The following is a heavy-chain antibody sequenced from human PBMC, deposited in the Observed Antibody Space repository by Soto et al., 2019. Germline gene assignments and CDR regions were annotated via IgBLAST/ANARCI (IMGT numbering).Heavy chain of an antibody. Sequence: QLQLQESGPRLVKPSETLSLICSVSGGSIRSGSNYWAWIRQPPGKGLDWIGTVYYNGNTYYNASLKSRVNLSADPSKNQFSLKLSSGSAADPAVYYCVRQTIVRGVLSWFDPWGQGTLVTVSS. CDR3: VRQTIVRGVLSWFDP. CDR1: GGSIRSGSNY. V-gene: IGHV4-39*01. D-gene: IGHD3-10*01. J-gene: IGHJ5*02. CDR2: VYYNGNT.